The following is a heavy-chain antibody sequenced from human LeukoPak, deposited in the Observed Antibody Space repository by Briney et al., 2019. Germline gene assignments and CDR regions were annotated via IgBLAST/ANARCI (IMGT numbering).Heavy chain of an antibody. CDR3: TGYCGGDCYPDY. V-gene: IGHV3-49*03. CDR1: GFTFGDYA. CDR2: IRSKAYGGTT. D-gene: IGHD2-21*02. J-gene: IGHJ4*02. Sequence: GGSLRLSCTASGFTFGDYAMSWFRQAPGKGLEWVGFIRSKAYGGTTEYAASVKGRFTISRDDSKSIAYLQMNSLKTKDTAVYYCTGYCGGDCYPDYWGQGTLVTVSS.